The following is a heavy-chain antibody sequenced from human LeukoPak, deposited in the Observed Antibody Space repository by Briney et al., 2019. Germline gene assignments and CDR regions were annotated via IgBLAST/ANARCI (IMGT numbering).Heavy chain of an antibody. V-gene: IGHV4-34*01. Sequence: SETLSLTRAVYGGSFSGYYWSWIRQPPGKGLEWIGEINHSGSTNYNPSLKSRVTISVDTSKNQFSLKLSSMTAADTAVYYCARPYYGSGSLNYWGQGTLVTVSS. CDR1: GGSFSGYY. D-gene: IGHD3-10*01. J-gene: IGHJ4*02. CDR2: INHSGST. CDR3: ARPYYGSGSLNY.